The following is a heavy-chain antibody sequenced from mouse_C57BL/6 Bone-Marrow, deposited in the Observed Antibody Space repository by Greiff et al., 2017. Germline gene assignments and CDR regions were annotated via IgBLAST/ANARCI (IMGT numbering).Heavy chain of an antibody. V-gene: IGHV1-72*01. CDR1: GYTFTSYW. CDR3: ARIYYDYLWFAY. J-gene: IGHJ3*01. CDR2: IDPTGGGT. Sequence: VQLQQPGAELVKPGASVKLSCKASGYTFTSYWMHWVKQRPGRGLEWIGRIDPTGGGTKYNEKFKSKATLTVDKPSSTAYMQLSSLTSEDSAVYYCARIYYDYLWFAYWGQGTLVTVSA. D-gene: IGHD2-4*01.